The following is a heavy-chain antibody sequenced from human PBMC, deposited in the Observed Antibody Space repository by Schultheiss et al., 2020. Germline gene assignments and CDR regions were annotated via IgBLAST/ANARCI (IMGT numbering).Heavy chain of an antibody. Sequence: SETLSLTCAVYGGSFSGYYWSWIRQPPGKGLEWIGEINHSGSTNYNPSLKSRVTISVDTSKNQFSLKLSSVTAADTAVYYCAREDRAYCGGDCYSNRPYYYYYMDVWGKGTTVNV. V-gene: IGHV4-34*01. J-gene: IGHJ6*03. CDR3: AREDRAYCGGDCYSNRPYYYYYMDV. D-gene: IGHD2-21*02. CDR2: INHSGST. CDR1: GGSFSGYY.